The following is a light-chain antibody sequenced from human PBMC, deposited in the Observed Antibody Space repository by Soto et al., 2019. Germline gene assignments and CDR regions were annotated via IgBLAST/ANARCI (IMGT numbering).Light chain of an antibody. Sequence: EIVLTQSPGTLSLSPGEGATLSCRASQSVSSSYLAWYQQKPGQAPRLLIYGASSRATGIPDRFSGSGSGTDFPLSISRLEPEDFAGYYCQHYGNSPWTFGQGTKLEFK. V-gene: IGKV3-20*01. CDR3: QHYGNSPWT. J-gene: IGKJ1*01. CDR1: QSVSSSY. CDR2: GAS.